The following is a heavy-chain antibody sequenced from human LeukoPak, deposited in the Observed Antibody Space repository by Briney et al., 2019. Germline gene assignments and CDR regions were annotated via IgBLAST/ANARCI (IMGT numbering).Heavy chain of an antibody. CDR1: GGSISSYY. D-gene: IGHD3-10*01. CDR2: IYYSGST. J-gene: IGHJ4*02. CDR3: ARRPAGSYFDY. Sequence: SETLSLTCAVSGGSISSYYWSWIRQPPGKGLEWIGYIYYSGSTNYNPSLKSRVTISVDTSKNQFSLKLSSVTAADTAVYYCARRPAGSYFDYWGQGTLVTVSS. V-gene: IGHV4-59*08.